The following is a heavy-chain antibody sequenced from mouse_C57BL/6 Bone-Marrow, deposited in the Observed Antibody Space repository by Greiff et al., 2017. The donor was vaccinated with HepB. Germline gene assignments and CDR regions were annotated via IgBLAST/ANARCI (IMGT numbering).Heavy chain of an antibody. V-gene: IGHV1-55*01. CDR2: IYPGSGST. J-gene: IGHJ3*01. CDR1: GYTFTSYW. D-gene: IGHD1-1*01. CDR3: AIHYYGSSPFAY. Sequence: QVQLQQPGAELVKPGASVKMSCKASGYTFTSYWITWVKQRPGQGLEWIGDIYPGSGSTNYNEKFKSKATLTVDPSSSTAYMQLSSLTSEDSAVYYCAIHYYGSSPFAYWGQGTLVTVSA.